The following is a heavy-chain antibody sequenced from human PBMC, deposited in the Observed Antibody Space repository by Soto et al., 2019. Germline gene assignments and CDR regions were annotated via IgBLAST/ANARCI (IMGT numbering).Heavy chain of an antibody. V-gene: IGHV4-59*01. CDR2: IYYSGST. J-gene: IGHJ5*02. CDR3: ARGFFLRRTPGPYNWFDP. CDR1: GGSISSYY. Sequence: QVQLQESGPGLVKPSETLSLTCTVSGGSISSYYWSWIRQPPGKGLEWIGYIYYSGSTNYNPSLESRVTISVDTSKNQFSLKLSSVTAADTAVYYCARGFFLRRTPGPYNWFDPWGQGTLVTVSS.